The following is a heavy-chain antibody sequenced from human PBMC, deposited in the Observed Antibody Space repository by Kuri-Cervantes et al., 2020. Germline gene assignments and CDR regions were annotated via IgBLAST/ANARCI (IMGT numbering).Heavy chain of an antibody. V-gene: IGHV4-38-2*01. CDR2: IYHSGST. D-gene: IGHD4-11*01. CDR3: ARHYYHDYSLNWFDS. CDR1: GYSISSGYY. J-gene: IGHJ5*01. Sequence: GSLRLSCAVSGYSISSGYYWGWIRQPPGKGLEWIGSIYHSGSTYYNPSLKSRVTISVDTSKNQFSLKLSSVTAADTAVYYCARHYYHDYSLNWFDSWGQGTLVTVSS.